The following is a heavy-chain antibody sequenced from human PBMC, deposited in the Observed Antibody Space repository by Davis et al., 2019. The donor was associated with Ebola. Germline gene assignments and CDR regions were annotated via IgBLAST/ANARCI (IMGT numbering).Heavy chain of an antibody. J-gene: IGHJ4*02. CDR1: GGTFSSYA. CDR2: IIPIFGTT. D-gene: IGHD4-17*01. V-gene: IGHV1-69*01. CDR3: ARGLYGDYVLDY. Sequence: KVSCKASGGTFSSYAISWVRQAPGQGLEWMGGIIPIFGTTNYAQKFQGRVTITADESTSTAYMELSSLRSEDTAVYYCARGLYGDYVLDYWGQGTLVTVSS.